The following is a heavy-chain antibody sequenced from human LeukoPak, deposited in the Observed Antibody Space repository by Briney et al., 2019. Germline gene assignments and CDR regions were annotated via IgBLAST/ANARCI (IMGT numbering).Heavy chain of an antibody. CDR3: ARELHSDGYRLLDY. CDR2: INAGNGNT. CDR1: GYTFTTYA. V-gene: IGHV1-3*01. Sequence: GASVKVSCKASGYTFTTYAMHWVRQAPGQGLEWMGWINAGNGNTKYSQKFQGRVTITRDTSASTAYMELSSLRSEDTAVYFCARELHSDGYRLLDYWGQGTLVTVSS. J-gene: IGHJ4*02. D-gene: IGHD5-18*01.